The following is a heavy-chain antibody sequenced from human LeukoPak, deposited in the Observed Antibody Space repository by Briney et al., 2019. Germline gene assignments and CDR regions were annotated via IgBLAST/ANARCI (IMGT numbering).Heavy chain of an antibody. D-gene: IGHD1-26*01. CDR3: TTDGVGIEGATFDY. CDR1: GFTFSNAW. CDR2: IKAKPHGGTT. Sequence: GGSLRLSCAASGFTFSNAWMAWVRQAPGKGLEWVGRIKAKPHGGTTDYAAPVKGRFTISRDDSKNTLYLQMNSLKTEDTAVYYCTTDGVGIEGATFDYWGQGILVTVSS. V-gene: IGHV3-15*01. J-gene: IGHJ4*02.